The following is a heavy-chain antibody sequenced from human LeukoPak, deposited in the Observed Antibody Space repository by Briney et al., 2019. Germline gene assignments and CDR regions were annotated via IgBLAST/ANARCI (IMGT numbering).Heavy chain of an antibody. Sequence: SETLSLTCTVSGGSVTNTNYYWAWIRQPPGEGLEWIGSVYHSGITYYTPSLKSRVSISVDTSRNHFSLKLSSVTAADTAVYYCARRNEDYYDSSGYYYDWGQGTLVTVSS. V-gene: IGHV4-39*02. CDR1: GGSVTNTNYY. CDR3: ARRNEDYYDSSGYYYD. CDR2: VYHSGIT. J-gene: IGHJ4*02. D-gene: IGHD3-22*01.